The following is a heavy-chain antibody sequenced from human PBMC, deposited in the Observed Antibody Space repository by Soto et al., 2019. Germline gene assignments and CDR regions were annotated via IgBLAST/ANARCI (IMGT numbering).Heavy chain of an antibody. V-gene: IGHV3-23*01. J-gene: IGHJ6*03. Sequence: EVQLLESGGGLVQPGGSLRLSCAASGFTFSSYAMSWVRQAPGKGLEWVSAISGSGGSTYYADSVKGRFTISRDNSKNTLYLQMNSLRAEYTAVYYCAKASYSSSSLYYYYYYMDVWGKGTTVTVSS. CDR2: ISGSGGST. D-gene: IGHD6-13*01. CDR3: AKASYSSSSLYYYYYYMDV. CDR1: GFTFSSYA.